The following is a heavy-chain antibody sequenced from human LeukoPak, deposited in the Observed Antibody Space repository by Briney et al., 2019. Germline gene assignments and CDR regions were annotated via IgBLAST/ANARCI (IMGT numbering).Heavy chain of an antibody. CDR1: GGSISRGDYY. V-gene: IGHV4-30-4*08. CDR3: ARDSGDGRYYYMDV. D-gene: IGHD4-17*01. Sequence: SETLSLTCTVSGGSISRGDYYWRWIRQPPGKGLEWIGYIYYSGSTYYNPSLKSRVTISVDTSKNQFSLKLSSVTAADTAMYYCARDSGDGRYYYMDVWGKGTTVTVSS. CDR2: IYYSGST. J-gene: IGHJ6*03.